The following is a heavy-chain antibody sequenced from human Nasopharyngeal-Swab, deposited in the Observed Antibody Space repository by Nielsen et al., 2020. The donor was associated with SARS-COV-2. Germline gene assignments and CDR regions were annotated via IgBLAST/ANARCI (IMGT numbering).Heavy chain of an antibody. V-gene: IGHV1-8*02. CDR2: MNPNSGNT. Sequence: ASVKVSCKASGYTFTSYAMNWVRQAPGQGLEWMGWMNPNSGNTGYAQKFQGRVTMTRNTSISTAYMELSSLRSEDTAVYYCARVTRPDYGLFGYYYYGMDVWGQGTTVTVSS. CDR1: GYTFTSYA. D-gene: IGHD4-17*01. J-gene: IGHJ6*02. CDR3: ARVTRPDYGLFGYYYYGMDV.